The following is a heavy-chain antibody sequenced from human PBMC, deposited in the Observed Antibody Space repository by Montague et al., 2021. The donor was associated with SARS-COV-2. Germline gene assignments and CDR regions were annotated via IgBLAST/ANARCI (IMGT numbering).Heavy chain of an antibody. Sequence: SETLSLTCAVYSGSFSDFYWTWIRQSPGKGLEWIGEINHTGSATYNPSLKGRVTLSRDTSKNQFSLKLQSVTVADTAVYFCARQLPSYCATNKCDPDYLDGWGQGALVTVSS. CDR2: INHTGSA. CDR3: ARQLPSYCATNKCDPDYLDG. J-gene: IGHJ4*02. V-gene: IGHV4-34*01. D-gene: IGHD2-8*01. CDR1: SGSFSDFY.